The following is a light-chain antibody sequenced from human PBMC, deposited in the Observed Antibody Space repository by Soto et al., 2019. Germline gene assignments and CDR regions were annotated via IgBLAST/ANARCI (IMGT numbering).Light chain of an antibody. CDR2: DDS. V-gene: IGLV3-21*02. Sequence: SYELTQPPSVSVAPGQTARISCGGNNIGSKRVHWYQQKPGQAPVLVVYDDSDRPSGIPERFSGSNSGNTATLTISRVEAGDEADYYCQVWDVSTFHPYLFGTGTKVTV. J-gene: IGLJ1*01. CDR1: NIGSKR. CDR3: QVWDVSTFHPYL.